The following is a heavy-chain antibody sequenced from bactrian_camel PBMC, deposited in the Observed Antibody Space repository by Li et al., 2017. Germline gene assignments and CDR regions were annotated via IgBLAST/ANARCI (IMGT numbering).Heavy chain of an antibody. CDR2: IFTGQHST. Sequence: VQLVESGGGSVQAGESLRLSCTSRYLPSQYHWAWFRQVPGKQREGVAVIFTGQHSTYYAPSVKGRFTISQDSAKNTVYLQMSGLKPEDTAMYYCAAADGDVWYSPCGYWGQGTQVTVS. CDR3: AAADGDVWYSPCGY. D-gene: IGHD6*01. J-gene: IGHJ6*01. CDR1: RYLPSQYH. V-gene: IGHV3S40*01.